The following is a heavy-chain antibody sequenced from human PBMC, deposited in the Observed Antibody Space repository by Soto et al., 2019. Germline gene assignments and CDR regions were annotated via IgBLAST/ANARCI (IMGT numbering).Heavy chain of an antibody. CDR1: GGSFSGYY. CDR3: ARPRAEYSSSSGTHYFDY. Sequence: SETLSLTCAVYGGSFSGYYWSWIRQPPGKGLEWIGEINHSGSTNYNPSLKSRVTISVDTSKNQFSLKLSSVTAADTAVYYCARPRAEYSSSSGTHYFDYWGQGTLVTVSS. J-gene: IGHJ4*02. CDR2: INHSGST. D-gene: IGHD6-6*01. V-gene: IGHV4-34*01.